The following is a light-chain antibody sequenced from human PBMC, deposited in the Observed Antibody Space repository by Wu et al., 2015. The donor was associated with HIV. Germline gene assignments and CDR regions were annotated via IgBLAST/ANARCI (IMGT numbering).Light chain of an antibody. CDR3: LQDYSYPRT. J-gene: IGKJ1*01. CDR1: QGIRSE. CDR2: ASF. Sequence: AIQMTQSPSSLSASIGDRVTITCRASQGIRSELGWYQQQPGKAPRLLIYASFLFTKWVPSRFSGSGSGTDFTLTISSLQAEDFATYYCLQDYSYPRTF. V-gene: IGKV1-6*01.